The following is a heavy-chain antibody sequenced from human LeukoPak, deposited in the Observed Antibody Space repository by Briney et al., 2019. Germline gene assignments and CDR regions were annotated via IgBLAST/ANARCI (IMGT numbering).Heavy chain of an antibody. D-gene: IGHD1-14*01. CDR1: GDSVSSNSAA. CDR3: ARARLKRNQPDGAFDI. J-gene: IGHJ3*02. CDR2: TYYRSKWSN. Sequence: SQTLSLTCAISGDSVSSNSAAWNWIRQSPSRGLEWLGRTYYRSKWSNDYAVSVKSRISISPDTSKNQFSLQLNSVTPEDTAVYYCARARLKRNQPDGAFDIWGQGTMVTVSS. V-gene: IGHV6-1*01.